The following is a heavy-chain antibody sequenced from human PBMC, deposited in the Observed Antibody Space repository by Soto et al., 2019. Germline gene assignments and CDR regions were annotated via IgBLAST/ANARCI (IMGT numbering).Heavy chain of an antibody. CDR1: GYTFTSYG. D-gene: IGHD6-19*01. V-gene: IGHV1-18*01. J-gene: IGHJ4*02. CDR3: AGKAVAGTGEFDY. CDR2: ISAYNGNT. Sequence: QVLLVQSGAEVKKPGASVKVSCKASGYTFTSYGISWVRQAPGQGGEWMGWISAYNGNTNYAQKLQGRVTMTTNTSSITAYVELWSLRSDDAAVYYCAGKAVAGTGEFDYWGQGTLVTVSS.